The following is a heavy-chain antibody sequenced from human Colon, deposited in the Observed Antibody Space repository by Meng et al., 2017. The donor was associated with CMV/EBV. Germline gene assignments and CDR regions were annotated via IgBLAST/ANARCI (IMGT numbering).Heavy chain of an antibody. CDR3: ARDQFYYFDY. J-gene: IGHJ4*02. D-gene: IGHD5-24*01. CDR1: GFSFSSHG. V-gene: IGHV3-30*02. Sequence: GESLKISCITSGFSFSSHGMHWVRQAPGKGLEWVAFISHDETCKHYSDSVRGRFTLSRDNSRNTLYLQMNSVKVADTAVYYCARDQFYYFDYWGQGTLVTVSS. CDR2: ISHDETCK.